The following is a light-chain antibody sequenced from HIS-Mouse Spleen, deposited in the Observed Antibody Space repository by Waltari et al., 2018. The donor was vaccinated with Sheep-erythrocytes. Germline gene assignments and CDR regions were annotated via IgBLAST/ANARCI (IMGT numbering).Light chain of an antibody. V-gene: IGLV2-23*01. CDR1: SSDVGSYNL. CDR2: KGS. Sequence: QSALTQPASVSGSPGQSITISCTGTSSDVGSYNLVSWYQQHPGKAPKLMIYKGSKRPSGVSNRFAGSTSGNTASLTISGLQAEDEADYYCCSYAGSSTWVFGGGTKLTVL. J-gene: IGLJ3*02. CDR3: CSYAGSSTWV.